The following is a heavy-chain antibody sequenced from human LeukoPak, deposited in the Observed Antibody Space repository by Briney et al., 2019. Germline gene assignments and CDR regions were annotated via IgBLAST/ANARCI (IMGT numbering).Heavy chain of an antibody. D-gene: IGHD2-2*01. CDR1: GYSFTSYW. CDR3: ARKRRDCRYCSSTSEVVWDY. CDR2: IYPGDSDT. Sequence: GESLKISCKGSGYSFTSYWIGWVRQMPGKGLEWMGIIYPGDSDTRYSPSFQGQVTISADKSISTAYLQWSSLKASDTAVYYCARKRRDCRYCSSTSEVVWDYWGQGTLVTVSS. J-gene: IGHJ4*02. V-gene: IGHV5-51*01.